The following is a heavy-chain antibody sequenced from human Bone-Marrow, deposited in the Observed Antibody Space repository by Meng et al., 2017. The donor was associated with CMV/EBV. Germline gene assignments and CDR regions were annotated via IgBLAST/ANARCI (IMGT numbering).Heavy chain of an antibody. CDR1: GYTFTSYY. J-gene: IGHJ6*02. D-gene: IGHD3-9*01. CDR3: SRDREYYHMLTGYYRERGGYYYYGIDV. CDR2: INPSGGSI. V-gene: IGHV1-46*01. Sequence: ASVKVSCKASGYTFTSYYMHWVRQAPGQGLEWMGIINPSGGSISYAQKFQGRVTMTRDTSTSTVYMELRSLRSEDTAVYYCSRDREYYHMLTGYYRERGGYYYYGIDVWGQGTTATVSS.